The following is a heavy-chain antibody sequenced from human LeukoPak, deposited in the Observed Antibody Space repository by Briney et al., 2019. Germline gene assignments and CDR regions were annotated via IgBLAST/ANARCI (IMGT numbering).Heavy chain of an antibody. D-gene: IGHD6-19*01. CDR2: IYYSGST. CDR3: TRDLRYSSGWFHWFDP. Sequence: KPSETLSLTCTVSGGSISSYYWSWIRQPPGKGPEWIGYIYYSGSTNYNPSLKSRVTISVDTSKNQFSLKLSSVTAADTAVYYCTRDLRYSSGWFHWFDPWGQGTLVTVSS. J-gene: IGHJ5*02. V-gene: IGHV4-59*01. CDR1: GGSISSYY.